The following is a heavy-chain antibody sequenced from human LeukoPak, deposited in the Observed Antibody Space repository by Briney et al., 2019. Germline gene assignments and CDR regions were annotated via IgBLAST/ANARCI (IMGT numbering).Heavy chain of an antibody. CDR1: GGSISSSSYS. Sequence: PSETLSLTCTVSGGSISSSSYSWGWIRQPPGKGLEWIGSIYYSGSTYYNPSLKSRVTISVDTSKNQFSLKLSSVTAADTAVYYCASDSSSLGWDWGQGTLVTVSS. J-gene: IGHJ4*02. CDR3: ASDSSSLGWD. CDR2: IYYSGST. V-gene: IGHV4-39*01. D-gene: IGHD6-13*01.